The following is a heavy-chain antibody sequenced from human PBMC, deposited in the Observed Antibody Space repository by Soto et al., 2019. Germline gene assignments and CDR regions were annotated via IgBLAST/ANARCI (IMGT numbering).Heavy chain of an antibody. V-gene: IGHV3-23*01. CDR1: GFTFSSYA. CDR2: ISGSGGST. J-gene: IGHJ6*02. D-gene: IGHD3-22*01. Sequence: GGSLRLSCAASGFTFSSYAMSWVRQAPGKGLEWVSAISGSGGSTYYADSVKGRFTISRDNSKNTLYLQMNSLRAEDTAVYYCVKDIIYDSSGYYGPYYYGMDVWGQGTTVTVSS. CDR3: VKDIIYDSSGYYGPYYYGMDV.